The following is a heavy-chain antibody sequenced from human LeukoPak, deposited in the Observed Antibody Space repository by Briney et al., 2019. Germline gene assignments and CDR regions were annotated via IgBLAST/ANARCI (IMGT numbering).Heavy chain of an antibody. V-gene: IGHV3-7*01. CDR1: EFSFETYW. D-gene: IGHD4-11*01. CDR2: IKQDGSEK. CDR3: ARSNHGCHDY. J-gene: IGHJ4*02. Sequence: GGSLRLSCVALEFSFETYWMSWVRQAPGKGPEWVANIKQDGSEKYYVDSVKGRFTISRDNAKNSLYLQMNSLRAEDTAVYYCARSNHGCHDYWGQGTLVTVSS.